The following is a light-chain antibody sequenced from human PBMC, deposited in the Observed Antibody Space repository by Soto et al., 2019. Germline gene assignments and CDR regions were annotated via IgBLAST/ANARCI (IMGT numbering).Light chain of an antibody. Sequence: QSALTQPASVSGSPGQSITISCTGTSSDVGGYNYVSWFQHHPGKAPKLMIYDVSHRSSGVSDRFSGSKSGNTASLTISGRQAEDESDYYCSSYSSSNSYVFGTGTKVTVL. CDR2: DVS. CDR1: SSDVGGYNY. CDR3: SSYSSSNSYV. V-gene: IGLV2-14*03. J-gene: IGLJ1*01.